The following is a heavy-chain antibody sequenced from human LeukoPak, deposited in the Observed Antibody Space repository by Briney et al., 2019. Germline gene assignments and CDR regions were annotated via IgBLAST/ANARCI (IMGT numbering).Heavy chain of an antibody. V-gene: IGHV1-18*01. Sequence: ASVKVSCKASGYTFSSHGITWVRQAPGQGLEWMGWISANNGNTNYAQKLQGRVTVTTDTSTSIAYMELRSLRSDDTAVYYCAREGTAGRYYLDYWGQGTLVTVSS. J-gene: IGHJ4*02. CDR1: GYTFSSHG. CDR2: ISANNGNT. CDR3: AREGTAGRYYLDY. D-gene: IGHD3-10*01.